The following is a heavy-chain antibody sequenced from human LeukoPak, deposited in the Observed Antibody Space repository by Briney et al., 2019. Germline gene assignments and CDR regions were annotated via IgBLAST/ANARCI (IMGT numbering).Heavy chain of an antibody. J-gene: IGHJ4*02. CDR1: GFNFSSYW. CDR3: AKDSYGSGSSYFDY. CDR2: LNSDGSST. V-gene: IGHV3-74*01. D-gene: IGHD3-10*01. Sequence: PGGSLRLSCAASGFNFSSYWMHWVRQAPGKGLVWVSRLNSDGSSTRYADSVKGRFTISRDNAKNTLYLQMNSLRAEDTAVYYCAKDSYGSGSSYFDYWGQGTLVTVSS.